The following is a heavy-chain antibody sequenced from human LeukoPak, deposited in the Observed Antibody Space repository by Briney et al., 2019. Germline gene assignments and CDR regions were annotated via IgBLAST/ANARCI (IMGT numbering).Heavy chain of an antibody. CDR1: GFTFSSYA. V-gene: IGHV3-23*01. CDR2: ISGSGGST. D-gene: IGHD2-21*02. J-gene: IGHJ3*02. Sequence: GGSLRLSCAASGFTFSSYAMSWVRQAPGKGLEWVSAISGSGGSTYYADSVKGRFTISRDNSKNTLYLQMNSLRAEDTAVYYCAKSPAYCGGDCYWAPDAFDIWGQGAMVTVSS. CDR3: AKSPAYCGGDCYWAPDAFDI.